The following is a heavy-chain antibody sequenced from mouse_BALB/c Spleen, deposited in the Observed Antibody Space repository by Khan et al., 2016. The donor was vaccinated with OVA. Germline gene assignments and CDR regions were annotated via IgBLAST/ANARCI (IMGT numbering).Heavy chain of an antibody. V-gene: IGHV3-2*02. J-gene: IGHJ4*01. CDR1: GYSITSDYA. CDR3: ARDGSRYNYAMDY. Sequence: VPLKESGPGLVKPSQSLSLTCTVTGYSITSDYAWNWIRQFPGNKLEWMGYISSSGSTNYNPALKSRISITRDTSKNQFFLQLNSVTTEDTATYYCARDGSRYNYAMDYWGQGTSVTVSS. D-gene: IGHD2-3*01. CDR2: ISSSGST.